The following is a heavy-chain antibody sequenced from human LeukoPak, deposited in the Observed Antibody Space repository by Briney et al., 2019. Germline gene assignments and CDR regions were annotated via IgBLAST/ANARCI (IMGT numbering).Heavy chain of an antibody. CDR3: ARDFYYYDSSGYYIHAEYFQH. Sequence: ASVKVSCKASGYTFTCYYMHWVRQAPGQGLEWMGWINPNSGGTNYAQKFQGRVTMTRDTSISTAYMELSRLRSDDTAVYYCARDFYYYDSSGYYIHAEYFQHWGQGTLVTVSS. V-gene: IGHV1-2*02. J-gene: IGHJ1*01. D-gene: IGHD3-22*01. CDR2: INPNSGGT. CDR1: GYTFTCYY.